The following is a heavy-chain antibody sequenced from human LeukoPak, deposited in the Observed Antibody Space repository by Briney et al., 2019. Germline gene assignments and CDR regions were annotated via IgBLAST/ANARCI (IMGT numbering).Heavy chain of an antibody. D-gene: IGHD4-11*01. CDR2: IKSKTDGGTT. V-gene: IGHV3-15*01. Sequence: GGSLRLSCAASGFTFSNAWMSWVRQAPGKGLEWVGRIKSKTDGGTTDYAAPVKGRFTISRHDSKNTLYLQMNSLKTEDTAVYYCTTDDSNCDGYYYYYMDVWGKGTTVTVSS. CDR1: GFTFSNAW. CDR3: TTDDSNCDGYYYYYMDV. J-gene: IGHJ6*03.